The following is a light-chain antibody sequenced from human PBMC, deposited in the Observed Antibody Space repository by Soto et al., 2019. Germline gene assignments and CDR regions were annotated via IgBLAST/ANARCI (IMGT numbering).Light chain of an antibody. J-gene: IGLJ3*02. CDR2: EVS. Sequence: QSALTQPASVSGSPGQSITISCTGSSSDVGVSNLVSWYQQHPGKAPKLIIYEVSQRPSGVSNRFSGSKSGNTASLTISGLQADDGGHYYCCSDANSPWLFGAGTKVTVL. V-gene: IGLV2-23*02. CDR3: CSDANSPWL. CDR1: SSDVGVSNL.